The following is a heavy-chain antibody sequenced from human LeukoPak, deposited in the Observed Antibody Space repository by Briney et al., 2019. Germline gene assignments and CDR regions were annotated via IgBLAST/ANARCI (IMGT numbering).Heavy chain of an antibody. Sequence: PSETLSLTCTVSGGSISGGDYYWSWIRQPPGMRLEWIGYIYYSGNTYYNPSLKSRVTISVDTSKNQFSLTLNSLTDADTAVYYCARVASGYYPALDYWGLGTLVTVSS. J-gene: IGHJ4*02. CDR2: IYYSGNT. CDR1: GGSISGGDYY. V-gene: IGHV4-30-4*01. D-gene: IGHD3-22*01. CDR3: ARVASGYYPALDY.